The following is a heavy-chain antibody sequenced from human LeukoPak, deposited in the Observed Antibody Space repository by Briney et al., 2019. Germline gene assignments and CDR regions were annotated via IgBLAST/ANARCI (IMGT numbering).Heavy chain of an antibody. CDR2: IKQDGSEK. V-gene: IGHV3-7*01. J-gene: IGHJ4*02. D-gene: IGHD3-16*01. CDR1: GFTVSSNY. Sequence: PGGSLRLSCAASGFTVSSNYMTWVRQAPGKGLEWVANIKQDGSEKFYVDSVKGRFTISRDNAKNSLYLQMNSLRAEDTAVYYCATWGGFGPFDYWGQGTLVTVSS. CDR3: ATWGGFGPFDY.